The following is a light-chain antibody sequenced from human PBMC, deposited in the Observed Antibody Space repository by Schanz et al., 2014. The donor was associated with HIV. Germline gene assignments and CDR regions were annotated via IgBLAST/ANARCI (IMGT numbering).Light chain of an antibody. V-gene: IGLV2-14*01. CDR1: SSDVGGYKF. CDR3: SSYTSSPSWV. Sequence: QSALTQPASLSGSPGQSITISCTGTSSDVGGYKFVSWYQQHPGKAPKLIIYDVSNRPSGVSNRFSGSKSGNTASLTISGLQAEDEADYYCSSYTSSPSWVFGGGTKLTVL. CDR2: DVS. J-gene: IGLJ3*02.